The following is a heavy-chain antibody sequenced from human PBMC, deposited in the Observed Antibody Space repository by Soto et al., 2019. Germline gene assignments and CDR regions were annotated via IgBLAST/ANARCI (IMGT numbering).Heavy chain of an antibody. V-gene: IGHV3-30*18. Sequence: LRLSCAASGFTFSSYGMHWVRQAPGKGLEWVAVISYDGSNKYYADSVKGRFTISRDNSKNTLYLQMNSLRAEDTAVYYCAKESPLYYFDYWGQGTLVTVSS. CDR2: ISYDGSNK. CDR1: GFTFSSYG. J-gene: IGHJ4*02. CDR3: AKESPLYYFDY.